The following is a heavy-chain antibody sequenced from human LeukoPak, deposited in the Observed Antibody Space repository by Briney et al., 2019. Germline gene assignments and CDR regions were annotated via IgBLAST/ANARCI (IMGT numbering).Heavy chain of an antibody. V-gene: IGHV5-51*01. CDR2: IYPGDSDT. CDR3: ARHNIAAAGTVYYYYMDV. Sequence: GESLKISCKGSGYSFTSYWIGWVRQMPGKGLEWMGIIYPGDSDTRYSPSFQGQVTISVDKSISTAYLQWSSLKASDTAMYYCARHNIAAAGTVYYYYMDVWGKGTTVTISS. CDR1: GYSFTSYW. J-gene: IGHJ6*03. D-gene: IGHD6-13*01.